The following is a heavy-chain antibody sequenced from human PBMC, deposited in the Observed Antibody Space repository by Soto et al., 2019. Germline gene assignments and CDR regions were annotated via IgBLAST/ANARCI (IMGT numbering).Heavy chain of an antibody. J-gene: IGHJ6*02. D-gene: IGHD3-10*01. CDR2: ISYDGSNK. CDR3: AKDRVDYGMDV. CDR1: GFTFSSYG. Sequence: QVQLVESGGGVVQPGRSLRLSRAASGFTFSSYGMHWVRQAPGKGLEWVAVISYDGSNKYYADSVKGRFTISRDNSKNTLYLQMNSLRAEDTAVYYCAKDRVDYGMDVWGQGTTVTVSS. V-gene: IGHV3-30*18.